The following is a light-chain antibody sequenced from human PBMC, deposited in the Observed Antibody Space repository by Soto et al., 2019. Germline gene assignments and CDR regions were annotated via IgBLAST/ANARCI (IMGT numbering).Light chain of an antibody. CDR3: QQFNSYPIT. J-gene: IGKJ5*01. V-gene: IGKV1-13*02. CDR1: QGISSA. Sequence: AIQLTQSPSSLSASVGYRVTITCRASQGISSALAWYQQKPGKAPKLLIYDASSLESGVPSRFSGSGSGTDFTLTISSLQPEDFATYYCQQFNSYPITFGQGTRLEIK. CDR2: DAS.